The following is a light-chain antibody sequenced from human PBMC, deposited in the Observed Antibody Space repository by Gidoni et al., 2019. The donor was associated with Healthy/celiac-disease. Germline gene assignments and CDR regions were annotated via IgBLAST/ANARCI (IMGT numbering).Light chain of an antibody. CDR2: DAS. CDR3: QQYDNLLT. J-gene: IGKJ4*01. CDR1: QDISNY. Sequence: IQMTPSPSSLSASVGDRVTITCQASQDISNYLNWYQQKPGKAPKLLIYDASNVETGVPARLSGSGSGTDFTFTISSLQPEDIATYYCQQYDNLLTFGGXTKVEIK. V-gene: IGKV1-33*01.